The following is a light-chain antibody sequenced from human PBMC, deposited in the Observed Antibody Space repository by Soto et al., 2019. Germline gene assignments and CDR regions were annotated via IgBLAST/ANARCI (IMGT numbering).Light chain of an antibody. CDR1: QSVSSS. J-gene: IGKJ5*01. CDR3: QQRSNLIT. Sequence: EIALTQSPATLYLFPGERATLSCRASQSVSSSLAWYQQKPGQAPRLLLYDASNWATGIPARFSGSGSRTDFTLTISSLEPEDFAVYYCQQRSNLITFGQGTRLEIE. V-gene: IGKV3-11*01. CDR2: DAS.